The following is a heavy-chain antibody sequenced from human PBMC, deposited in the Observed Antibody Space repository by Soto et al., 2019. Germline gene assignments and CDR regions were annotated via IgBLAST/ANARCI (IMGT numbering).Heavy chain of an antibody. CDR1: XXXFSSYT. CDR3: ASRDFHGSGSYSPDN. J-gene: IGHJ4*02. V-gene: IGHV3-30-3*01. Sequence: XXXFSSYTMXXXRQXPGXXXXXVAVISHEGNNRYYADSVKGRFTISRDNXXNTXXLXXXXLIGEDTAVYYCASRDFHGSGSYSPDNWGQGTLVTVSS. CDR2: ISHEGNNR. D-gene: IGHD3-10*01.